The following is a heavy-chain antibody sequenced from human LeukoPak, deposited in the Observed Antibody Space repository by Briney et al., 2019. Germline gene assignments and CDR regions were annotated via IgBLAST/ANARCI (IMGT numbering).Heavy chain of an antibody. CDR2: IYYSGST. V-gene: IGHV4-31*03. J-gene: IGHJ3*02. D-gene: IGHD5-18*01. CDR3: ARGRLSDTAMVRDAFDI. Sequence: SETLSLTCTVSGGSISSGGYYWSWIRQHPGKGLEWIGYIYYSGSTYYNPSLKSRVTISVDTSKNQFSLKLSSVTAADTAVYYCARGRLSDTAMVRDAFDIWGQGTMVTVSS. CDR1: GGSISSGGYY.